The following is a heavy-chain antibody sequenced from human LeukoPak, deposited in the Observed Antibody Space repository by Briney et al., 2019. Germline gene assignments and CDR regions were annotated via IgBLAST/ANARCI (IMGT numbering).Heavy chain of an antibody. CDR2: IYYSGST. V-gene: IGHV4-39*02. CDR3: ARDSGGSDY. Sequence: PSETLSLTCTVSGDSISSSSYYWGWIRQPPGKGLEWIGNIYYSGSTYYNPSLKSRVTISVDTSKNQFSLKLSSVTAADTAVYYCARDSGGSDYWGQGTLVTVSS. J-gene: IGHJ4*02. CDR1: GDSISSSSYY. D-gene: IGHD3-10*01.